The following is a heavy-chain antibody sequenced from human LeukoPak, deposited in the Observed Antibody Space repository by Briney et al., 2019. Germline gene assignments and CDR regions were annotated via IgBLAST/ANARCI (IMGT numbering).Heavy chain of an antibody. Sequence: ASVKVSCKASGYMFTSYGIIWVRQAPGQGLEWMGWISVYNGNTNYAQKVQGRVTMTTDTSTSTAYMELRSLRSDDTAVYYCARDVPYYSDSSGYFAFDYWGQGTLVTVSS. J-gene: IGHJ4*02. V-gene: IGHV1-18*01. CDR3: ARDVPYYSDSSGYFAFDY. D-gene: IGHD3-22*01. CDR2: ISVYNGNT. CDR1: GYMFTSYG.